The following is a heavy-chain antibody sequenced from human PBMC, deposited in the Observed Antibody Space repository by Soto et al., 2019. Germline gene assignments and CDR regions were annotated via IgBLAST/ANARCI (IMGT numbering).Heavy chain of an antibody. V-gene: IGHV4-59*08. CDR1: GGSISSYY. D-gene: IGHD3-9*01. J-gene: IGHJ4*02. CDR3: ARAVVLTGYYYFDY. Sequence: SETLSLTCTVSGGSISSYYWSWIRQPPGKGLEWIGYIYYRGNTDYNPSLKSRVTISLDTSKSPFSLKLSSVTAADTAVYYCARAVVLTGYYYFDYWGPGILVTVSS. CDR2: IYYRGNT.